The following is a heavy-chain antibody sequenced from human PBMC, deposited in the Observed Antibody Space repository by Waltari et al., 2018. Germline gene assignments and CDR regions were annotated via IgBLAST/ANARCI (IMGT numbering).Heavy chain of an antibody. CDR2: TYYRSKWYN. CDR3: ARRAGYGSGSFDY. D-gene: IGHD3-10*01. CDR1: GASVPSTSPA. V-gene: IGHV6-1*01. J-gene: IGHJ4*02. Sequence: VQLQQSGPGLVKPSQTPSLTCAISGASVPSTSPACTRSRQSPSRGLERLGRTYYRSKWYNDYAVSVKSRITINPDTSKNQFSLQLNSVTPEDTAVYYCARRAGYGSGSFDYWGQGTLVTVSS.